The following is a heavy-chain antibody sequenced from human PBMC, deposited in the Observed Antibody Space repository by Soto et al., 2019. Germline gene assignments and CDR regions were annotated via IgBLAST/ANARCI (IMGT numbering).Heavy chain of an antibody. CDR1: GFTFYDHG. J-gene: IGHJ4*02. CDR3: VRDTSSGWHLKDH. CDR2: ISWNSGSI. Sequence: PGGSITLSCVASGFTFYDHGMHWVRQIPGRGLEWVSGISWNSGSIGYAESVKGRFTIFRDNAKNSLYLEMNSLRQEDTALYYCVRDTSSGWHLKDHWGQGVQVTVSS. V-gene: IGHV3-9*01. D-gene: IGHD3-9*01.